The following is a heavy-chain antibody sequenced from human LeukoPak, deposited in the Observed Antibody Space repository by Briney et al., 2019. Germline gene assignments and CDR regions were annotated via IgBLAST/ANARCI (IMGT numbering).Heavy chain of an antibody. CDR2: INHSGST. V-gene: IGHV4-34*01. J-gene: IGHJ4*02. Sequence: PSETLSLTXAVYGGSFSGYYWSWIRQPPGKGLEWIGEINHSGSTNYNPSLKSRVTISVDTSKNQFSLKLSSVTAADTAVYYCAKSSVAEFDYWGQGTLVTVSS. CDR3: AKSSVAEFDY. CDR1: GGSFSGYY. D-gene: IGHD6-19*01.